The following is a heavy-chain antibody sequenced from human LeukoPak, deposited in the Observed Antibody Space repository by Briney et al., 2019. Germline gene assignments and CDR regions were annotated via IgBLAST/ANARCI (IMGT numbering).Heavy chain of an antibody. CDR3: AKGAVAGPGGTNWFDP. CDR1: GFTFDDYA. V-gene: IGHV3-9*03. CDR2: ISWNSGSI. Sequence: GGSLRLSCAASGFTFDDYAMHWVRQAPGKGLEWVSGISWNSGSIGYADSVKGRFTISRDNAKNSLYLQMNSLRAEDMALYYCAKGAVAGPGGTNWFDPWGQGTLVTVSS. D-gene: IGHD6-19*01. J-gene: IGHJ5*02.